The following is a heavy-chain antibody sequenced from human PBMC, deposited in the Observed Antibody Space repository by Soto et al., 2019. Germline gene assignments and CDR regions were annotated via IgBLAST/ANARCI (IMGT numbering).Heavy chain of an antibody. V-gene: IGHV3-23*01. CDR2: ISGSGGST. CDR1: GFTFSSYA. Sequence: GSLRLSCAASGFTFSSYAMSWVRQAPGKGLEWVSAISGSGGSTYYADSVKGRFTISRDNSRNTLYLQMNNLTADDTAVYYCAKDPRLQLGYWGQGTLVTVSS. CDR3: AKDPRLQLGY. J-gene: IGHJ4*01. D-gene: IGHD2-21*01.